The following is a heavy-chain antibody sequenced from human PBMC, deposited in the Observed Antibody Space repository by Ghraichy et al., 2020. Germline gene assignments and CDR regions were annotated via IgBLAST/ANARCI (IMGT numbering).Heavy chain of an antibody. J-gene: IGHJ6*04. V-gene: IGHV3-15*01. D-gene: IGHD4-23*01. CDR2: IKSENNGGTA. CDR1: GFTFSDSW. Sequence: GESLNISCAASGFTFSDSWMSWVRHIPGKGLQWVGRIKSENNGGTADYAAPVKGRFTISRDDSRNMMYLLMNSLKAEDTAVYYCTRNSWNYYYYGMDVWGKGTPV. CDR3: TRNSWNYYYYGMDV.